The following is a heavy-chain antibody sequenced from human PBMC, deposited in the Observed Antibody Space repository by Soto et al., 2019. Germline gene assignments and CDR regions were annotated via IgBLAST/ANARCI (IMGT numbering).Heavy chain of an antibody. J-gene: IGHJ4*02. CDR1: GFTFSSYA. Sequence: PGGSLRLSCAASGFTFSSYAMSWVRQAPGKGLEWVSSISGSGVSTYYADSVKGRFTISRDNSKNTLYLQMNSLRAEDTALYYCAKSRGHSYGYVPSDYWGQGTLVTVSS. CDR2: ISGSGVST. V-gene: IGHV3-23*01. D-gene: IGHD5-18*01. CDR3: AKSRGHSYGYVPSDY.